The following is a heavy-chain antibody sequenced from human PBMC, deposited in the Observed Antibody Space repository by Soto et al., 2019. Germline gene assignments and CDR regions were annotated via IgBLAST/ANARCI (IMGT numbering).Heavy chain of an antibody. CDR3: ARVFYYDSSGYPLQYYFDY. V-gene: IGHV4-4*02. D-gene: IGHD3-22*01. J-gene: IGHJ4*02. CDR2: IYHSGST. Sequence: SETLSLTCAVSGGSISRSNWWSWVRQPPGKGLEWIGEIYHSGSTNYNPSLKSRVTISVDKSKNQFSLKLSSVTAADTAVYYCARVFYYDSSGYPLQYYFDYWGQGTLVTVS. CDR1: GGSISRSNW.